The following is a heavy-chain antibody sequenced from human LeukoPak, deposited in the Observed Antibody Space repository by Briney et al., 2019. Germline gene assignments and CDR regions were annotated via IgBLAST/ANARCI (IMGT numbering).Heavy chain of an antibody. CDR1: GYTFTGYY. D-gene: IGHD2-15*01. CDR2: INPNSGGT. Sequence: ASVKVSCKASGYTFTGYYMHWVRQAPGQGLEWMGWINPNSGGTNYAQKFQGRVTMTRDTSISTAYMELSRLRSDDTAVYYCASEFGYCSGGSRYSDPTEYFQHWGQGTLVTVSS. V-gene: IGHV1-2*02. CDR3: ASEFGYCSGGSRYSDPTEYFQH. J-gene: IGHJ1*01.